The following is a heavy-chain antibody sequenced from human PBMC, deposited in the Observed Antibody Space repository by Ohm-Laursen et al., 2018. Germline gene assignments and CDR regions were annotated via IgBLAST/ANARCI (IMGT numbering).Heavy chain of an antibody. J-gene: IGHJ4*02. CDR1: GFTFSSYE. V-gene: IGHV3-7*01. CDR3: ARDMGWSTYYLPTACDF. D-gene: IGHD3-3*01. CDR2: IKQDGSEK. Sequence: SLRLSCAASGFTFSSYEMNWVRQAPGKGLEWVATIKQDGSEKYYVDSVKGRFTISRDNARNSLYLLMNSLRTEETAVYYCARDMGWSTYYLPTACDFWGQGTLVTVSS.